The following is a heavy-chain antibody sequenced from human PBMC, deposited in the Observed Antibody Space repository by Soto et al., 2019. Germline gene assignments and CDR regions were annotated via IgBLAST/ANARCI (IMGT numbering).Heavy chain of an antibody. CDR1: GFTVSSNY. CDR3: AREGLFSYYFDY. D-gene: IGHD3-3*01. J-gene: IGHJ4*02. Sequence: EVQLVESGGGLVQPGGSLRLSCAASGFTVSSNYMSWVRQAPGKGLEWVSVIYSGGSTYYADSVKGRFTISRDNSKNTLYLQMNCLRAEDTAVYYCAREGLFSYYFDYWGQGTLVTVSS. CDR2: IYSGGST. V-gene: IGHV3-66*01.